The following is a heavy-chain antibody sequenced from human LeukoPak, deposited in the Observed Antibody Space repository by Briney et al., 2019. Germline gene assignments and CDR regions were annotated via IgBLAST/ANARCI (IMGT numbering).Heavy chain of an antibody. CDR3: ARRVFFAFDI. Sequence: GGSLRLSCAASGFTFSTYWMTWVRQPPGKGLEWVANIKQDGGEKYYVDSVKGRFTISRDSAQNSLYLQMNSLRAEDTAVYYCARRVFFAFDIWGRGTMVTVS. J-gene: IGHJ3*02. V-gene: IGHV3-7*01. CDR2: IKQDGGEK. D-gene: IGHD3-3*01. CDR1: GFTFSTYW.